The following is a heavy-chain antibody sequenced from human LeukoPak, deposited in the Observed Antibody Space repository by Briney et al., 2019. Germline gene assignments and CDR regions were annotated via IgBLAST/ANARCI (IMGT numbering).Heavy chain of an antibody. J-gene: IGHJ5*02. D-gene: IGHD6-13*01. CDR3: ARGVAAAWRGLDWFDP. CDR1: AWSFSGYY. CDR2: INHSGST. Sequence: ASETLSLTCAVYAWSFSGYYWGWIRQPPGKGLEWIVEINHSGSTNYNPSLKSRVTISVDPPKHQFSLKLRSVTAADTAVYSCARGVAAAWRGLDWFDPWGQGTLVTVSS. V-gene: IGHV4-34*01.